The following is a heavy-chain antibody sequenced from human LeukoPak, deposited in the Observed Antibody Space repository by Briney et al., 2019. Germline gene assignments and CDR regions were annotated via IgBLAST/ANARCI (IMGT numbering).Heavy chain of an antibody. CDR1: GGSISSYY. Sequence: SETLSLTCTVSGGSISSYYWSWIRQPPGKGLEWIGYIYYSGSTNYNPSLKSRVTISVDTSKNQFSLKLSSVTAADTAVYYCARHRPTLGYYYFDYGGQGTLATVSS. CDR3: ARHRPTLGYYYFDY. J-gene: IGHJ4*02. CDR2: IYYSGST. D-gene: IGHD3-22*01. V-gene: IGHV4-59*08.